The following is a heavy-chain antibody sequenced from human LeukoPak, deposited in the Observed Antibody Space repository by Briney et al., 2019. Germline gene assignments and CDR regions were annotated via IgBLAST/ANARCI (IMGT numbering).Heavy chain of an antibody. J-gene: IGHJ4*02. CDR2: ISSSGSTI. D-gene: IGHD6-19*01. CDR1: GFTFSSYE. CDR3: ARDHPQSVAGTEY. V-gene: IGHV3-48*03. Sequence: GGSLRLSCAASGFTFSSYEMNWVRQAPGKGLEWVSYISSSGSTIYYADSVKGRFTISRDNSKNTLYLQMNSLRAEDTAVYYCARDHPQSVAGTEYWGQGTLVTVSS.